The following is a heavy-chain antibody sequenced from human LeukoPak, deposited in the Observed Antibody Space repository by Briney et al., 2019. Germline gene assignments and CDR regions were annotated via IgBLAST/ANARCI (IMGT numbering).Heavy chain of an antibody. V-gene: IGHV1-69*05. CDR3: ARDPETYYYGSGISFDY. D-gene: IGHD3-10*01. Sequence: SVKVSCKASGGTFSSYAISWVRQAPGQGLEWMGRIIPIFGTANYAQKFQGRVTITTDGSTSTAYMELSSLRSEDTAVYYCARDPETYYYGSGISFDYWGQGTLVTVSS. CDR1: GGTFSSYA. J-gene: IGHJ4*02. CDR2: IIPIFGTA.